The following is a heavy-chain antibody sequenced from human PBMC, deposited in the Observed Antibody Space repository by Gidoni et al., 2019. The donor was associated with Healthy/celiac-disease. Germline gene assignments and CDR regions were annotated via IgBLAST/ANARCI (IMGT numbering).Heavy chain of an antibody. CDR1: GYTLTELS. D-gene: IGHD2-2*01. Sequence: QVQLVQSGAEVKKPGASVQVSCKVSGYTLTELSLHWVRQAPGKGLEWMGDFDPEDGETIYAQKFQGRVTMTEDTSTDTAYMELSSLRSEDTAVYYCATGRAGCSSTSCAFDYWGQGTLVTVSS. J-gene: IGHJ4*02. V-gene: IGHV1-24*01. CDR3: ATGRAGCSSTSCAFDY. CDR2: FDPEDGET.